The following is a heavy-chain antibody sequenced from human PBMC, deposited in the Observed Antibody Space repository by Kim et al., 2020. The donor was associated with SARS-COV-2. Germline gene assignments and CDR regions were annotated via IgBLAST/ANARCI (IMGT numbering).Heavy chain of an antibody. D-gene: IGHD2-15*01. V-gene: IGHV3-74*01. CDR2: IDGDGRIT. J-gene: IGHJ3*01. CDR3: ARSGLCSGGDCPLAFDL. CDR1: EFSISYHW. Sequence: GGSLRLSCAASEFSISYHWMHWVRQAPGEGLQWVSRIDGDGRITTYGDSVKGRFTISRDNAKNTLYLQMNSLRTEDTAVYYCARSGLCSGGDCPLAFDLWGQGTMGTVS.